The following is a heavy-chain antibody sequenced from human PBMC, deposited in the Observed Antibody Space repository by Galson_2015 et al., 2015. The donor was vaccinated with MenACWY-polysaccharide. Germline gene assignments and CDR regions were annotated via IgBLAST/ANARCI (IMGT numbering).Heavy chain of an antibody. CDR2: IKRDGSEK. CDR3: ARDRPTNQQLVEFDY. CDR1: GFTFSGYW. Sequence: SLRLSCAASGFTFSGYWMSWVRQAPGKGLEWVANIKRDGSEKYYVDSVKGRFTISRDNAKNSLYLHLNSLRAEDTAMYYCARDRPTNQQLVEFDYWGQGTLVTVSS. D-gene: IGHD6-13*01. V-gene: IGHV3-7*01. J-gene: IGHJ4*02.